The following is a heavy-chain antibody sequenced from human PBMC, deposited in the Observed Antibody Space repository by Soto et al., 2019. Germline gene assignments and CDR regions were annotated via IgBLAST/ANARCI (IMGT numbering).Heavy chain of an antibody. V-gene: IGHV1-46*01. CDR1: GYTFTRYH. Sequence: QVQLVQSGAEVKKPGASVKVSCKASGYTFTRYHIHWVRQAPGQGLEWMEIINPSGGNTSYAQKFQGRVTMTRDTSTSTVYMEMSSLRSEDTAVYYCARGSPSRAGTNYWGQGTLVTVSS. J-gene: IGHJ4*02. CDR2: INPSGGNT. D-gene: IGHD6-19*01. CDR3: ARGSPSRAGTNY.